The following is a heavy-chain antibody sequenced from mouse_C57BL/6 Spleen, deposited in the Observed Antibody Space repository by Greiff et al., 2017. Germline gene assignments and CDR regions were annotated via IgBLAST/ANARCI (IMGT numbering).Heavy chain of an antibody. CDR2: INPGSGGT. D-gene: IGHD1-1*02. J-gene: IGHJ4*01. CDR1: GYAFTNYL. Sequence: QVQLQQSGAELVRPGTSVKVSCKASGYAFTNYLIEWVKQRPGQGLEWIGVINPGSGGTNYTEKFKGKATLTADKSTSTAYMQLSSLTSEDAAVYLCARAGGSQGGYAMDCWGQGTSVTVSS. CDR3: ARAGGSQGGYAMDC. V-gene: IGHV1-54*01.